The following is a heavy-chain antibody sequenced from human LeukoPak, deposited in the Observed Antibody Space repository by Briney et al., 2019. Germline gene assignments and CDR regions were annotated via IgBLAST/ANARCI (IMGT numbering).Heavy chain of an antibody. V-gene: IGHV3-30*03. D-gene: IGHD6-19*01. CDR1: GFTFSSYG. Sequence: GSLRLSCAASGFTFSSYGMHWVRQAPGKGLEWVAVISYDGSNKYYADSVKGRFTISRGNSKNTLYLQMNSLRAEDTAVYYCLRSVYSSGWTEFDYWGQGTLVTVSS. CDR3: LRSVYSSGWTEFDY. J-gene: IGHJ4*02. CDR2: ISYDGSNK.